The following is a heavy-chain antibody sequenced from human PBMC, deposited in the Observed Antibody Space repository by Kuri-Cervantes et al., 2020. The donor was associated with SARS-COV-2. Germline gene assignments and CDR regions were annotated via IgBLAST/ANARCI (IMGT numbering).Heavy chain of an antibody. V-gene: IGHV4-34*01. Sequence: GSLRLSCAVYGGSFNNYYWSWIRQPPGKGLEWIGEINHSEGTNHNPSLKSRVIISADTSKNQFSLKMRSVTAADTAVYYCARGLVAVVPSPVLGLGPHYYSYHVDVWGHGTTVTVSS. CDR2: INHSEGT. D-gene: IGHD2-2*01. J-gene: IGHJ6*02. CDR1: GGSFNNYY. CDR3: ARGLVAVVPSPVLGLGPHYYSYHVDV.